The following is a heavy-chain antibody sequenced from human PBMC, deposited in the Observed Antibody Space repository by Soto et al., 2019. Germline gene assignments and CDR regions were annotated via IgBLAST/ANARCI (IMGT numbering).Heavy chain of an antibody. Sequence: EVQLVESGGDLVQPGGSLTLSCAASGFSVNTYYMTWVRQAPGKGLEWVSVIYTAGTTYYADSVKGRFTISRHNSKNTLYLQMNSLRVEDTAVYYCARGYGDYWGQGTLVTVSS. D-gene: IGHD3-16*01. CDR1: GFSVNTYY. J-gene: IGHJ4*02. CDR2: IYTAGTT. CDR3: ARGYGDY. V-gene: IGHV3-53*04.